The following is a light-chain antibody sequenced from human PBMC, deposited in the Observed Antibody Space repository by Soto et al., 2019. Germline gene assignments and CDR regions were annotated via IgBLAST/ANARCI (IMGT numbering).Light chain of an antibody. CDR3: QQYNSYSPAT. V-gene: IGKV1-5*01. CDR1: QSISSW. Sequence: DIQMTQSPSTLSASVVDRVTITCRASQSISSWLAWYQQKPGKAPKLLIFDASTLESGVPSRFSGRGSETEFTLTISSLQPDDFATYYCQQYNSYSPATFGQGTKVDIK. J-gene: IGKJ1*01. CDR2: DAS.